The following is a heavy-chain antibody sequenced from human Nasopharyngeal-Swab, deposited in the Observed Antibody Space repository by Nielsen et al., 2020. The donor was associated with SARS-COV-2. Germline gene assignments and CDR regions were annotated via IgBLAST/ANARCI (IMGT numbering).Heavy chain of an antibody. V-gene: IGHV3-11*01. CDR3: ARDKGRCSSTSCYVDY. D-gene: IGHD2-2*01. Sequence: GESLKISCAASGFTFSDYYMSWIRQAPGRGLEWVSCISSSGSTIYYADSVKGRFTISRDNAKNSLYLQMNSLRAEDTAVYYCARDKGRCSSTSCYVDYWGQGTLVTVSS. J-gene: IGHJ4*02. CDR1: GFTFSDYY. CDR2: ISSSGSTI.